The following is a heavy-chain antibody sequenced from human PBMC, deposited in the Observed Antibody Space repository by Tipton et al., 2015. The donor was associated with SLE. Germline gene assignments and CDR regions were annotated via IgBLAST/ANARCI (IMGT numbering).Heavy chain of an antibody. J-gene: IGHJ6*03. CDR1: GFTFSSYA. CDR3: AKDRGSGDYYYYYYMDV. D-gene: IGHD3-10*01. V-gene: IGHV3-64*02. Sequence: GSLRLSCAASGFTFSSYAMHWVRQAPGKGLEYVSAISSNGGSTYYADSVKGRFTISRDNAKNSLYLQMNSLRAEDTALYYCAKDRGSGDYYYYYYMDVWGKGTTVTVSS. CDR2: ISSNGGST.